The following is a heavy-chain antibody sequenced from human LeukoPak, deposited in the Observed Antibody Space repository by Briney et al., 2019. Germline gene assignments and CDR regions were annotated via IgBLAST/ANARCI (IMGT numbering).Heavy chain of an antibody. D-gene: IGHD1-14*01. CDR3: VRDGIATGGDFDY. CDR2: IHSDGSGT. Sequence: GGSLRLSCAASGFTFSGFWMHWVRQAPGRGLVWVSRIHSDGSGTTYADSVKGRFTLSRDNAENTLYLQMNSLRAEDTAVYYCVRDGIATGGDFDYWGQGTLVTVSS. V-gene: IGHV3-74*01. CDR1: GFTFSGFW. J-gene: IGHJ4*02.